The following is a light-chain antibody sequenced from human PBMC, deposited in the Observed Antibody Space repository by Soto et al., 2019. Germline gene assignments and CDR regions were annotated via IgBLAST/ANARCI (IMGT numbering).Light chain of an antibody. J-gene: IGKJ5*01. CDR1: QSVRNNY. CDR3: QQYGNPRIT. Sequence: TVLTQSPGTLSLSPGERATLSCKASQSVRNNYLAWYQQKPGQAPRLLISGASSRAAGIPDRFSGSGSETDFTLTISRLEPEDFALYFCQQYGNPRITFGQGTRLEI. V-gene: IGKV3-20*01. CDR2: GAS.